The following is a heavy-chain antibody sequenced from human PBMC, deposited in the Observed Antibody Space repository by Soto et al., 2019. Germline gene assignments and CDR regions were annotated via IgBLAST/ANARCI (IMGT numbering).Heavy chain of an antibody. J-gene: IGHJ4*02. Sequence: PGESLKISCKTSGYSFRIYWIGWLRQMTGKGLEWMGIIYPDDSNTRYSPSFQGQVTISADKSISTAFLQWSSLKAADSAMYYCARHLHSDSVHITPVSPDYWGQGTLVTVSS. V-gene: IGHV5-51*01. CDR3: ARHLHSDSVHITPVSPDY. CDR2: IYPDDSNT. CDR1: GYSFRIYW. D-gene: IGHD4-4*01.